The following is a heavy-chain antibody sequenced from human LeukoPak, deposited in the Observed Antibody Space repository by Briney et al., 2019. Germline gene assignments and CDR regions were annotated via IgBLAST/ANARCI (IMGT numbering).Heavy chain of an antibody. Sequence: PGGSLRLSCAASGFTFSTYAMHWVRQAPGKGLEYVSAISSNGGSTYYANSVKGRFTISRDNAKKSLYLQMNSLRAEDTAVYYCARDYDILTGYFRGGFDYWGQGTLVTVSS. CDR1: GFTFSTYA. CDR2: ISSNGGST. CDR3: ARDYDILTGYFRGGFDY. V-gene: IGHV3-64*01. J-gene: IGHJ4*02. D-gene: IGHD3-9*01.